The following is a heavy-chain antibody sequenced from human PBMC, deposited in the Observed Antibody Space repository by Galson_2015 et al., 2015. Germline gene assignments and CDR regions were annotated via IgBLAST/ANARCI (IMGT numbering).Heavy chain of an antibody. CDR3: ARGRGWESLRKSPFDY. Sequence: FLRLCCAASGFTFSSSAMNWGRQAPGKGLEWVAVISYDGSNNYYADSVKGRITISRDNSKNTLYVQMNILRPEDTAVYYCARGRGWESLRKSPFDYWGQGTLVTVSS. V-gene: IGHV3-30-3*01. CDR2: ISYDGSNN. CDR1: GFTFSSSA. J-gene: IGHJ4*02. D-gene: IGHD1-26*01.